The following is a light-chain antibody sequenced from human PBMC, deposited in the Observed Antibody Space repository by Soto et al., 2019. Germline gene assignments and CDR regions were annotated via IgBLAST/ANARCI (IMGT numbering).Light chain of an antibody. J-gene: IGKJ1*01. Sequence: DIQMTQSPSTLSASVGDRVTITCRASQSISSWVAWYQQKPGKAPKLLIYDASSLETGVPPRFSGSGSGTDFTRTISSLQPDDFETYYCQQYNSYWTFGQGTKVEIK. CDR3: QQYNSYWT. CDR1: QSISSW. V-gene: IGKV1-5*01. CDR2: DAS.